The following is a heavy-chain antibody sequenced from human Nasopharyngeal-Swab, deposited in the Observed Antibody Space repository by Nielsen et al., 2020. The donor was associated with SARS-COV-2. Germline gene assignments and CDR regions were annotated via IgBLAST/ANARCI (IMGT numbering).Heavy chain of an antibody. CDR3: AKDSVFRVGATSYFDY. D-gene: IGHD1-26*01. CDR1: GFTFSSYA. CDR2: ISGSGGST. Sequence: GESLKISCAASGFTFSSYAMSWVRQAPGKGLEWVSAISGSGGSTYYADSVKGRFTISRDNSKNTLYLQMNSLRVEDTAVYYCAKDSVFRVGATSYFDYWGQGTLVTVSS. V-gene: IGHV3-23*01. J-gene: IGHJ4*02.